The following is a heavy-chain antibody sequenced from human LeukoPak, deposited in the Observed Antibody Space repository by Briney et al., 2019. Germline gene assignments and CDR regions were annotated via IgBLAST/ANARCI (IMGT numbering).Heavy chain of an antibody. V-gene: IGHV4-61*02. Sequence: SETLSLTCTVSGGSISSGFYSWSWIRQPAGEGVEWIGLIHTSGTTNYNPSLKSRVSISVDTSKNQFSLKLTSVTAADTAVYYCARDWDLGWLHPWGQGTLVSVSS. CDR3: ARDWDLGWLHP. D-gene: IGHD7-27*01. CDR2: IHTSGTT. J-gene: IGHJ5*02. CDR1: GGSISSGFYS.